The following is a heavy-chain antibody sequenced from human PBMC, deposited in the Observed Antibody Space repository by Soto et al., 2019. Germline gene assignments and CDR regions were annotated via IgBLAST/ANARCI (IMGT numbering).Heavy chain of an antibody. D-gene: IGHD3-3*01. Sequence: QVQLQQWGAGLLKPSETLSLTCAVYGGSFSGYYWSWIRQPPGKGLEWIGEINHSGSTNYNPSLKSRVTISVDTSKNPFSLKLSSVTAADTAVYYCARGLNYGVVTPYFDYWGQGTLVTVSS. CDR1: GGSFSGYY. J-gene: IGHJ4*02. V-gene: IGHV4-34*01. CDR3: ARGLNYGVVTPYFDY. CDR2: INHSGST.